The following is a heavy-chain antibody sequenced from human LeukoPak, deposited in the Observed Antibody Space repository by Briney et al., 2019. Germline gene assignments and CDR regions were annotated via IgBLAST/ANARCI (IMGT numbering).Heavy chain of an antibody. CDR3: ARQRYVVVVAATPELGY. J-gene: IGHJ4*02. V-gene: IGHV1-2*02. CDR2: INPNSGGT. CDR1: GYTFTRYY. D-gene: IGHD2-15*01. Sequence: ASVKVSCKASGYTFTRYYMHWVRQAPGQGLEWMGWINPNSGGTNYAKKFQGRVTMTRDTSSSKAYMELSRLRSDDTAVYYCARQRYVVVVAATPELGYWGQGTLVTVSS.